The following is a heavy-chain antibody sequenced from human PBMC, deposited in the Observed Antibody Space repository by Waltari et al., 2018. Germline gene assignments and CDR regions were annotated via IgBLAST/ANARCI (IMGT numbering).Heavy chain of an antibody. D-gene: IGHD2-15*01. J-gene: IGHJ5*02. Sequence: QVQLVESGGGVVQPGRSLRLSCAASGFPFSSYAMHWIRPAPRKGLEWVAVISYDGSNKYYADSVKGRFTISRDNSKNTLYLQMNSLRAEDTAVYYCARDSTYCSGGSCYSGWFDPWGQGTLVTVSS. V-gene: IGHV3-30-3*01. CDR1: GFPFSSYA. CDR2: ISYDGSNK. CDR3: ARDSTYCSGGSCYSGWFDP.